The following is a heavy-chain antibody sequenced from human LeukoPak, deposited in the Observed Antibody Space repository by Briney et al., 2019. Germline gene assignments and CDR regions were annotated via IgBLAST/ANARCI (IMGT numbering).Heavy chain of an antibody. J-gene: IGHJ4*02. CDR1: GFTFSSYS. V-gene: IGHV3-21*01. D-gene: IGHD3-22*01. CDR3: ARVLHKRNYDSSDYYGY. Sequence: GGSLRLSCVASGFTFSSYSMNWVRQAPGKGLEWVSFISSSSSYIYYADSVKGRFTISRDNAKNSLYLQMNSLRAEDTAVYYCARVLHKRNYDSSDYYGYWGQGILVTVSS. CDR2: ISSSSSYI.